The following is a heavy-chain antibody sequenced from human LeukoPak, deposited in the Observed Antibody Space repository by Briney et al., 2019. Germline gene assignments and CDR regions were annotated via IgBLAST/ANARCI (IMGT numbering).Heavy chain of an antibody. CDR2: ISGSAGGT. CDR1: GITLNNYG. V-gene: IGHV3-23*01. D-gene: IGHD3-22*01. J-gene: IGHJ4*02. CDR3: AKRGVVIRVILVGFHKEAYYFDS. Sequence: GGSLRLSCAVSGITLNNYGMSWVRQAPGKGLEWVAGISGSAGGTNYADSVKGRFTISRDNPKNTLYLQMNSLRAEDTAVYFCAKRGVVIRVILVGFHKEAYYFDSWGQGALVTVSS.